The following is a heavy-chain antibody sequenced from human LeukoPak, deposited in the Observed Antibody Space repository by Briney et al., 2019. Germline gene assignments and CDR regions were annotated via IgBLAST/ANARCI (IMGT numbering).Heavy chain of an antibody. CDR1: GYTFTGYY. CDR2: INPNSGGT. D-gene: IGHD4-11*01. V-gene: IGHV1-2*02. J-gene: IGHJ6*03. CDR3: ARSHDYSNYRPPDLDYYYYMDV. Sequence: ASVKVSCKASGYTFTGYYMHWVRQAPGQGLEWMGWINPNSGGTNYAQKFQGRVTMTRDTSISTAYMELSRLRSDDTAVYYCARSHDYSNYRPPDLDYYYYMDVWGKGTTVTVSS.